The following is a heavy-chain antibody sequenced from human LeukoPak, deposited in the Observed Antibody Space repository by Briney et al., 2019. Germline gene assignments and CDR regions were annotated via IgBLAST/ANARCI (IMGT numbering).Heavy chain of an antibody. CDR1: GGSISSSNYY. CDR2: IYYSGST. D-gene: IGHD3-16*02. V-gene: IGHV4-39*01. Sequence: PSETLSLTCTVSGGSISSSNYYWGWIRQPPGKGLECIGSIYYSGSTYYNPSLKSRVTISVDTSKNQFSLKLSSVTAADTAVYYCATRDYVWGSYRYSPGNFDYWGQGTLVTVSS. CDR3: ATRDYVWGSYRYSPGNFDY. J-gene: IGHJ4*02.